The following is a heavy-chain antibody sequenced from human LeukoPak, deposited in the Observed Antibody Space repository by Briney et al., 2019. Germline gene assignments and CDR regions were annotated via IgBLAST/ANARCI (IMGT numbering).Heavy chain of an antibody. CDR2: IYYSGST. CDR3: ARDSVRGAALDY. D-gene: IGHD3-10*01. V-gene: IGHV4-31*03. Sequence: SETLSLTCTVSGGSISSGGYYWSWIRQHPGKGLEWIGYIYYSGSTYYNPSLKSRVTISVDTSKNQFSLKLSSVTAADTAVYYCARDSVRGAALDYWGQGTLVTVSS. J-gene: IGHJ4*02. CDR1: GGSISSGGYY.